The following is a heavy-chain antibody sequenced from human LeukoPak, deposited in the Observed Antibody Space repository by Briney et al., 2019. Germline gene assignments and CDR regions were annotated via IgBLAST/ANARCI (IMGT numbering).Heavy chain of an antibody. CDR2: IIPILGIA. D-gene: IGHD4-17*01. Sequence: SAKVSCKASGGTFSSYAISWVRQAPGQGLEWMGRIIPILGIANYAQKYQGRVTITADKSTSTAYMELSSLRSEDTAVYYCATRVPTTVTTHYYYYYGMDVWGQGTTVTVSS. J-gene: IGHJ6*02. V-gene: IGHV1-69*04. CDR1: GGTFSSYA. CDR3: ATRVPTTVTTHYYYYYGMDV.